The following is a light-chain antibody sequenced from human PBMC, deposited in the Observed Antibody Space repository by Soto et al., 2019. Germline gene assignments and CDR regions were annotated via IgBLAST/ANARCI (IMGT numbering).Light chain of an antibody. J-gene: IGKJ1*01. CDR1: QSVSSSS. CDR3: QQYRT. CDR2: GAS. Sequence: EIVLTQSPGTLSLSPGGRATLSCRASQSVSSSSLAWYQQKPGQAPRLLIYGASSRATGIPDRFSGSGSGTDFTLTISRLEPEDFAVYYCQQYRTFGQGTKVEIK. V-gene: IGKV3-20*01.